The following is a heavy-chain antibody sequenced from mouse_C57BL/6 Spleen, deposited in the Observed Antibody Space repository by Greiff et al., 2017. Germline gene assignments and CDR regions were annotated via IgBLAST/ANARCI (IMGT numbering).Heavy chain of an antibody. CDR3: VRRDYGSSYGEYFDV. CDR1: GFSFNTYA. D-gene: IGHD1-1*01. Sequence: EVQLVESGGGLVQPKGSLKLSCAASGFSFNTYAMNWVRQAPGKGLEWVARIRSKSNNYATYYADSVKDRFTISRDDSESMLYLQMNNLKTEDTAMYYCVRRDYGSSYGEYFDVWGTGTTVTVSS. V-gene: IGHV10-1*01. J-gene: IGHJ1*03. CDR2: IRSKSNNYAT.